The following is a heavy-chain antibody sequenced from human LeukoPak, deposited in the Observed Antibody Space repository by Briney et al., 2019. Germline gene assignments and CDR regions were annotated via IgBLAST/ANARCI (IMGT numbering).Heavy chain of an antibody. J-gene: IGHJ6*02. Sequence: GGSLRLSCAASGFIFSNYNINWVRQAPGKGLEWVSYISRSSSTIYYADSVKGRFTISRDNAENSLYLQMNSLRAEDTAVYYCARGRDNYYFGMDVWGQGTTVTVSS. CDR1: GFIFSNYN. D-gene: IGHD3-9*01. V-gene: IGHV3-48*01. CDR3: ARGRDNYYFGMDV. CDR2: ISRSSSTI.